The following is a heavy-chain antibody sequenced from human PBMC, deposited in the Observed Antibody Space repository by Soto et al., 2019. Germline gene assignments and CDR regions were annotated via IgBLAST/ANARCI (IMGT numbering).Heavy chain of an antibody. J-gene: IGHJ4*02. D-gene: IGHD2-8*01. Sequence: ASVKVSCKVSGYTLTELSMHWVRQAPGKGLEWMGGFDPEDGETIYAQKFQGRVTMTEDTSTDTAYMELSSLRSEDTAVYYCATAYRYCTNGVCTDFDYWGQGTLVTVSS. CDR1: GYTLTELS. CDR2: FDPEDGET. V-gene: IGHV1-24*01. CDR3: ATAYRYCTNGVCTDFDY.